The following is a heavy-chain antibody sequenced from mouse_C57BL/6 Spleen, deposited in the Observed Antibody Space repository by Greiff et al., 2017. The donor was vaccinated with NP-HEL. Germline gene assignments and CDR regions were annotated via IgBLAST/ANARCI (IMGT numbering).Heavy chain of an antibody. CDR1: GFTFSDYG. V-gene: IGHV5-17*01. J-gene: IGHJ4*01. CDR2: ISSGSSTI. CDR3: ARPFDYAMDY. Sequence: EVNLVESGGGLVKPGGSLKLSCAASGFTFSDYGMHWVRQAPEKGLEWVAYISSGSSTIYYADTVKGRFTISRDNAKNTLFLQMTSLRSEDTAMYYCARPFDYAMDYWGHRASVTVSS.